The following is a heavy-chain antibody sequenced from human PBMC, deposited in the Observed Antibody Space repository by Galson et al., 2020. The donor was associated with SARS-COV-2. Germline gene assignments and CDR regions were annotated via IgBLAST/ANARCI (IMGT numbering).Heavy chain of an antibody. CDR1: GYSFTSYW. V-gene: IGHV5-51*01. CDR2: IYPGDSDT. CDR3: ARRPSHYYYYYGMDV. Sequence: GESLKISCKGSGYSFTSYWIGWVRQMPGKGLEWMGIIYPGDSDTRYSPSFQGQVTISADKSISTAYLQWSSLKASDTAMYYCARRPSHYYYYYGMDVWGQGTTVTISS. J-gene: IGHJ6*02.